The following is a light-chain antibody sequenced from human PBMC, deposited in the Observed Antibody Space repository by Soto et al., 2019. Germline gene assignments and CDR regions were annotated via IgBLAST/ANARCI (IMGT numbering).Light chain of an antibody. CDR1: QGIRNY. V-gene: IGKV1-27*01. CDR3: QKYDSAPLT. J-gene: IGKJ1*01. Sequence: EIQMTQSPSSLSASVGDRVTITCRASQGIRNYLAWYQQKPGKAPKLLIYAASTLQSGVPSRFSGSGSGADFTLTSSSLQPEDVAADYCQKYDSAPLTFGQGTKVEIK. CDR2: AAS.